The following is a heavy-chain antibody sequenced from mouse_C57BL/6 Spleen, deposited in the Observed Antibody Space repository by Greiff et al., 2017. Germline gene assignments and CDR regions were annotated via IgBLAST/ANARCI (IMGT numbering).Heavy chain of an antibody. D-gene: IGHD2-4*01. Sequence: VQLQQSGAELVKPGASVKISCKASGYAFSSYWMNWVKQRPGKGLEWIGQIYPGDGDTNYNGKFKGKATLTADKSSSTAYMQLSSLTSEDSAVYFCARSVITTYFDYWGQGTTRTVSS. V-gene: IGHV1-80*01. CDR2: IYPGDGDT. CDR3: ARSVITTYFDY. CDR1: GYAFSSYW. J-gene: IGHJ2*01.